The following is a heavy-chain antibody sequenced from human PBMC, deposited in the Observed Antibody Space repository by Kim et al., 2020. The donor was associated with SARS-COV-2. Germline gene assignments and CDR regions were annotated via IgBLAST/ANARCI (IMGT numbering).Heavy chain of an antibody. CDR3: ARDGVEYCGGDCPPPGGWFDP. J-gene: IGHJ5*02. CDR1: GGTFSSYA. CDR2: IIPIFGTA. V-gene: IGHV1-69*13. Sequence: SVKVSCKASGGTFSSYAISWVRQAPGQGLEWMGGIIPIFGTANYAQKFQGRVTITADESTSTAYMELSSPRSEDTAVYYCARDGVEYCGGDCPPPGGWFDPWGQGTLVTVSS. D-gene: IGHD2-21*01.